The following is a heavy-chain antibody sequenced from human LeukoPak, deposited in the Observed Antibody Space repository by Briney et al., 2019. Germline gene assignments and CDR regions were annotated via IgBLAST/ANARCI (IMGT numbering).Heavy chain of an antibody. CDR2: IYSGGST. V-gene: IGHV3-53*01. J-gene: IGHJ4*02. CDR3: ARDRPTYDSSGYSFDY. Sequence: PGGSLRLSCAASGFTVSSNYMSWVRQAPGKGLEWVSVIYSGGSTYYADSVKGRFTISRDNSKNTLYLQMNSLRAEDTAVYYCARDRPTYDSSGYSFDYWGQGTLVTVSS. CDR1: GFTVSSNY. D-gene: IGHD3-22*01.